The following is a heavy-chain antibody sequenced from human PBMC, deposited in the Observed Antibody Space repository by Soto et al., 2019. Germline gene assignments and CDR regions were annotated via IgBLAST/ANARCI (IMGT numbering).Heavy chain of an antibody. J-gene: IGHJ4*02. CDR2: IGDLGTT. CDR3: ARGGGYDSSDC. D-gene: IGHD2-15*01. V-gene: IGHV4-30-2*06. CDR1: GSGMPYGVYS. Sequence: SETLSLTGFVAGSGMPYGVYSLGWVRQSPERGRAWRGYIGDLGTTYYNPSSKRRLSLSIDRTRNQFSLSLSSTTAAAKAVYYCARGGGYDSSDCWGQGIQVTVSS.